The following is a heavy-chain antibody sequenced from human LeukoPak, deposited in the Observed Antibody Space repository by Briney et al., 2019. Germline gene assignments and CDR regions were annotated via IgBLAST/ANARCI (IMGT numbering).Heavy chain of an antibody. D-gene: IGHD6-19*01. CDR2: ISAYNGNT. CDR3: ARSQWLVRCFDY. Sequence: ASVKVSCKASGYIFTSYGISWVRQAPGQGLEWMGWISAYNGNTDYRQKFQGRVTMTTDTSTSTAYMELRSLRSDDTAVYYCARSQWLVRCFDYWGQGTLVTVSS. J-gene: IGHJ4*02. CDR1: GYIFTSYG. V-gene: IGHV1-18*01.